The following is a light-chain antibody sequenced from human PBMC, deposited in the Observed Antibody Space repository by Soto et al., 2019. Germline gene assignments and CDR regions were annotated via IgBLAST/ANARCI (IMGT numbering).Light chain of an antibody. CDR3: HKYVTYPWK. V-gene: IGKV3-20*01. CDR2: GAS. Sequence: EIVFTQSPGTLSLSPGEVATLSCRASEGLTNSYLALYQQKPGQATSLLIYGASSRAAGIPDRFSGSGSGTEFTLTVDRLEPEDFAVYYCHKYVTYPWKFGQGTKVDIK. CDR1: EGLTNSY. J-gene: IGKJ1*01.